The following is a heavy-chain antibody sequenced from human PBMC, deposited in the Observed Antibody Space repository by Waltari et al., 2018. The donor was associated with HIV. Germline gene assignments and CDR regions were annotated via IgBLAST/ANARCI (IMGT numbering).Heavy chain of an antibody. J-gene: IGHJ4*02. CDR1: GFTFDDYA. CDR2: ISWNSGSI. CDR3: AKGSRIAVAGDLFDY. Sequence: EVQLVESGGGLVQPGRSLRLSCAASGFTFDDYAMHWVRQAPGKGLEWVSGISWNSGSIGYADSVKGRFTISRDNAKNSLYLQMNSLRAEDTALYYCAKGSRIAVAGDLFDYWGQGTLVTVSS. D-gene: IGHD6-19*01. V-gene: IGHV3-9*01.